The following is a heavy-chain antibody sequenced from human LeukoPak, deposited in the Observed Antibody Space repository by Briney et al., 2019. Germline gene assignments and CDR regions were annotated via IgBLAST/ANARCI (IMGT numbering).Heavy chain of an antibody. CDR3: AKPGYSYASDY. D-gene: IGHD5-18*01. Sequence: GGALSLSCAASGFTLSSYAMGWVRQAPGKGLEWVSAISGGGGDPYYEDSVKGRFTTSRDNSKNTLYLQMNSLRAEDTAVYYCAKPGYSYASDYWGQGTLVTVSS. CDR2: ISGGGGDP. J-gene: IGHJ4*02. V-gene: IGHV3-23*01. CDR1: GFTLSSYA.